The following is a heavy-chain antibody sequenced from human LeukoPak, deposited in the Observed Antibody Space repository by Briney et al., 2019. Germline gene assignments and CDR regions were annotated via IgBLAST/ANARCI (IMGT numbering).Heavy chain of an antibody. J-gene: IGHJ4*02. D-gene: IGHD4-17*01. CDR1: GGSVSSGIYY. Sequence: PSETLSLTCTVSGGSVSSGIYYWSWIRQPPGKALEWIGYISYSGTTNYNPSLKSRATISVDTSKNQFSLKLTSVTAADTAVYYCARMRHGDYFDYWGQGTLVTVSS. V-gene: IGHV4-61*01. CDR2: ISYSGTT. CDR3: ARMRHGDYFDY.